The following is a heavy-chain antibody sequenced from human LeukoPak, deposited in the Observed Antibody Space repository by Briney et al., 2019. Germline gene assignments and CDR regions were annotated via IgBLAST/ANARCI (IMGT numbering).Heavy chain of an antibody. V-gene: IGHV3-7*01. CDR2: IKQGGSEK. Sequence: PGGSLRLSCAASGFTFSSYWMSWVRQAPGKGLEWVANIKQGGSEKYYVDSVKGRFTISRDNAKNSLYLQMNSLRAEDTAVYYCARGDYSNYFRFDYWGQGTLVTVSS. J-gene: IGHJ4*02. D-gene: IGHD4-11*01. CDR3: ARGDYSNYFRFDY. CDR1: GFTFSSYW.